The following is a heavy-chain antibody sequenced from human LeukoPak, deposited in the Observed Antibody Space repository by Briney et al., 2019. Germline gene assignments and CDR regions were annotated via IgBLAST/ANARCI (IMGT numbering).Heavy chain of an antibody. Sequence: ASVKVSCKASGYTFTGYYMHWVRQAPGQGLEWMGWINPNSGGTNYAQKFQGRVTMTRDTSISTAYMELSRLRSDDTAVYYCASWPLGTAAGRTGIMDYWGQGTLVTVSS. CDR2: INPNSGGT. J-gene: IGHJ4*02. D-gene: IGHD6-13*01. V-gene: IGHV1-2*02. CDR1: GYTFTGYY. CDR3: ASWPLGTAAGRTGIMDY.